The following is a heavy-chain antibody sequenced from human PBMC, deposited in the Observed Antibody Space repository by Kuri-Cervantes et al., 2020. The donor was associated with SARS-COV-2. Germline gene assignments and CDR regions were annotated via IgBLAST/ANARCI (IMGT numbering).Heavy chain of an antibody. D-gene: IGHD3-10*01. J-gene: IGHJ4*02. V-gene: IGHV4-38-2*02. CDR1: GYSISSGYY. CDR2: IYHSGST. CDR3: ARGGHSYDY. Sequence: ESLKISCTVSGYSISSGYYWGWIRQPPGKGLEWIGSIYHSGSTYYNPSLKSRVTISADTSKNEFSLNLKSVTAADTAVYYCARGGHSYDYWGQGTLVTVSS.